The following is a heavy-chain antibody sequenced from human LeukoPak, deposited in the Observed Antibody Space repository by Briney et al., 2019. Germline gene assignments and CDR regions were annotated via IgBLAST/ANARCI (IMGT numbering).Heavy chain of an antibody. CDR1: GFTFSSYA. Sequence: GGSLRLSCAASGFTFSSYAMSWVRQAPGKGLEWVSAISGSGGSTYYADSVKGRFTISRDNSKNTLYLQMNSLRAEDTAVYYCARARDSSGWYGMDVWGQGTTVTVSS. CDR3: ARARDSSGWYGMDV. V-gene: IGHV3-23*01. J-gene: IGHJ6*02. D-gene: IGHD6-19*01. CDR2: ISGSGGST.